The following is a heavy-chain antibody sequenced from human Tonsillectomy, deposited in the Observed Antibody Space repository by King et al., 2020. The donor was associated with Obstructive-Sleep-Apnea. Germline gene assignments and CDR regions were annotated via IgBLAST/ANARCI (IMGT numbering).Heavy chain of an antibody. D-gene: IGHD7-27*01. V-gene: IGHV3-9*01. J-gene: IGHJ4*02. CDR1: GFTFDDYA. Sequence: VQLVESGGGLVQPGRSLRLSFAASGFTFDDYAMPWVRQAPGKGLEWVSGLFWHSGSITYADSLKGRFTISRDNAQNSLYLKMNSLRAEDTALYYCAKGADWGFGGGYYFDYWGQGTLVTVSS. CDR3: AKGADWGFGGGYYFDY. CDR2: LFWHSGSI.